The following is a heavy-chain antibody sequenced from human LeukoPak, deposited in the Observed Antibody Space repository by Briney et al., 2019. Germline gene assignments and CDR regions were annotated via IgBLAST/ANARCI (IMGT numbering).Heavy chain of an antibody. CDR1: GFSFSSYW. V-gene: IGHV3-7*01. CDR3: ARMADRNYYDSSGDYLTRAPNDAFDI. D-gene: IGHD3-22*01. J-gene: IGHJ3*02. CDR2: INQDGSEK. Sequence: RTGGSLRLSCAASGFSFSSYWMSWVRQAPGKGLEWVANINQDGSEKSCVDSVKGRFTISRDNAKNSLYLQMNSLRGEDSAVYYCARMADRNYYDSSGDYLTRAPNDAFDIWGQGAMVTVSS.